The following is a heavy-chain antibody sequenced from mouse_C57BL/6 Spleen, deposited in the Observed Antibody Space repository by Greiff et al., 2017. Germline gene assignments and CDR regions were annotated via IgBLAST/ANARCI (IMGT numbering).Heavy chain of an antibody. V-gene: IGHV1-52*01. CDR1: GYTFTSYW. CDR3: ARKGGYDYDEYFDV. Sequence: QLQQPGAELVRPGSSVKLSCKASGYTFTSYWMHWVKQRPIQGLEWIGNIDPSDSETHYNQKFKDKATLTVDKSSSTAYMQLSSLTSEDSAVYYCARKGGYDYDEYFDVWGTGTTVTVSS. J-gene: IGHJ1*03. D-gene: IGHD2-4*01. CDR2: IDPSDSET.